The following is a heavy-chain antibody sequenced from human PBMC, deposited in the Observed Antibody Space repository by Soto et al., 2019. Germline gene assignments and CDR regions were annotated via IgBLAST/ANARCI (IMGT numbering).Heavy chain of an antibody. CDR2: ISSTTNYI. Sequence: PGGYLRLSCAASGFTFTRYSMNWVRQVTGKRLEWVSSISSTTNYIYYGDSMEGRFTISRDNAKNSLYLEMNSLRAEDTAVYYCARESEDLTSNFDYWGQGTLGTVAS. CDR1: GFTFTRYS. CDR3: ARESEDLTSNFDY. V-gene: IGHV3-21*06. J-gene: IGHJ4*02.